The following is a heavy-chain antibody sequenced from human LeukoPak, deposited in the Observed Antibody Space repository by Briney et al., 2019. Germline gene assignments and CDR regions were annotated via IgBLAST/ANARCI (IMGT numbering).Heavy chain of an antibody. V-gene: IGHV5-51*01. CDR2: IYPGDSDT. Sequence: GGSLKISCKGSGYSFTSYWIGWVRPMPGKGLEFMGIIYPGDSDTRYSPSFQGQVTISADRSIRTAYLQWSSMEDPDTARYYRTRLDSSSPSMIDAFHMWGERTRVTVSS. J-gene: IGHJ3*02. CDR3: TRLDSSSPSMIDAFHM. CDR1: GYSFTSYW. D-gene: IGHD6-6*01.